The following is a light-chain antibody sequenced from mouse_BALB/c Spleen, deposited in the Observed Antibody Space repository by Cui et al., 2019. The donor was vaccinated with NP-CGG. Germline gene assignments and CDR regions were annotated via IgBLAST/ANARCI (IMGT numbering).Light chain of an antibody. J-gene: IGLJ1*01. Sequence: QAVVTQESALTTSPGETVTLTCRSRTEAVTPSNYSNWVQEKPGHLFTGLIGGTKNRVPGVPAKFSGSLIGDKAALTITGAQTEDETIYFCALWYSNHWVFGGGTKLTVL. CDR1: TEAVTPSNY. V-gene: IGLV1*01. CDR3: ALWYSNHWV. CDR2: GTK.